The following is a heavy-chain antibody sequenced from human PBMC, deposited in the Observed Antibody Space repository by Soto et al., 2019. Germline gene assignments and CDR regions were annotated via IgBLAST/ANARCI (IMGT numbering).Heavy chain of an antibody. D-gene: IGHD3-3*02. CDR2: INPNSGGT. V-gene: IGHV1-2*02. Sequence: ASVKVSCKASGYTFTGYFMHWVRQAPGQGLEWMGWINPNSGGTNYAQKFQGRVTMSVDTSKNQFSLRLRSVTAADTALYFCARHSLALRKNNWFDPWGQGIMVTVSS. J-gene: IGHJ5*02. CDR3: ARHSLALRKNNWFDP. CDR1: GYTFTGYF.